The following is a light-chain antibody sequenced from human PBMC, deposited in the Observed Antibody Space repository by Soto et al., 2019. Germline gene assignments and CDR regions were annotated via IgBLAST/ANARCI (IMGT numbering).Light chain of an antibody. Sequence: EIVLTQSPGTLSLSPGERATLSCRASQSVTSTYLAWYQQKPGQAPRLLIYGAYSRATGTPDRVSGRGSGTDFTLTISRLEPEDFAVYYCHHYGGSRYTFGQGTKLEIK. V-gene: IGKV3-20*01. J-gene: IGKJ2*01. CDR2: GAY. CDR1: QSVTSTY. CDR3: HHYGGSRYT.